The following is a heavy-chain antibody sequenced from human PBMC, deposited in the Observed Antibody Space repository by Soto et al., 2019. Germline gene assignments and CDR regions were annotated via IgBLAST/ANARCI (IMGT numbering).Heavy chain of an antibody. CDR3: AKVSSSDPTTVHGAFDI. CDR2: ISGSGGST. CDR1: GFTFSSYA. Sequence: GGSLRLSCAASGFTFSSYAMSWVRQAPGKGLEWVSAISGSGGSTYYADSVKGRFTISRDNSKNTLYLQMNSLRAEDTAVYYCAKVSSSDPTTVHGAFDIWGQGTMVTVSS. J-gene: IGHJ3*02. D-gene: IGHD4-17*01. V-gene: IGHV3-23*01.